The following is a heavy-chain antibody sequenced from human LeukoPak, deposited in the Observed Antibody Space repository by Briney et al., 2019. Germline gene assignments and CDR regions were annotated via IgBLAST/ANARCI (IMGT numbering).Heavy chain of an antibody. J-gene: IGHJ5*02. D-gene: IGHD3-10*01. CDR1: GGSFSGYY. V-gene: IGHV4-34*01. CDR3: AREKFHYYGSGSYLLSNWFDP. Sequence: SETLSLTCAVYGGSFSGYYWSWIRQPPGKGLEWIGEINHSGSTNYNPSLKSRVTISVDTSKNQFSLKLSSVTAADTAVYYCAREKFHYYGSGSYLLSNWFDPWGQGTLVTVSS. CDR2: INHSGST.